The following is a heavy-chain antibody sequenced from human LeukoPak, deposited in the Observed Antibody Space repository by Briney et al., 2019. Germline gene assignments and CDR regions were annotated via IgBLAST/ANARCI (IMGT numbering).Heavy chain of an antibody. V-gene: IGHV3-20*04. J-gene: IGHJ4*02. CDR1: GFTFSDYS. CDR3: AKPAKTDYADY. D-gene: IGHD1-14*01. CDR2: INWNGGST. Sequence: GGSLRLSCAASGFTFSDYSMNWVRQATGKGLEWVSGINWNGGSTGYADSVKSRFTISRDNSKNTLYLQMNSLRADDTAVYYCAKPAKTDYADYWGQGTLVTVSS.